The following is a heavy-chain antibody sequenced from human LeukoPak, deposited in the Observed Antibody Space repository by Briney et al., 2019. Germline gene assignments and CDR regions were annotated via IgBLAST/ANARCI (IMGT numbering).Heavy chain of an antibody. J-gene: IGHJ5*02. CDR3: ARGGDDYGGNSLFSWFDP. Sequence: GASVKVSCKASGYTFTSYYMHWVRQAPGQGLEWMGIINPSGGSTSYAQKFQGRVTMTRGMSTSTVYMELSSLRSEDTAVYYCARGGDDYGGNSLFSWFDPWGQGTLVTVSS. D-gene: IGHD4-23*01. CDR1: GYTFTSYY. CDR2: INPSGGST. V-gene: IGHV1-46*01.